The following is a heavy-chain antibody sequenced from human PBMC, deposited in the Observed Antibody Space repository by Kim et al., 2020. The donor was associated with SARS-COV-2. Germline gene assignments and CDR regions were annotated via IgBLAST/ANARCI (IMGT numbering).Heavy chain of an antibody. V-gene: IGHV4-59*13. CDR2: IYYSGST. CDR3: AGGDGRGYYSDY. D-gene: IGHD2-15*01. Sequence: SETLSLTCTVSGGSISSYYWSWIRQPPGKGLEWIGYIYYSGSTNYNPSLKSRVTISVDTSKNQFSLRLSSVTAADTAVYYCAGGDGRGYYSDYWGQGTLVTVSS. J-gene: IGHJ4*02. CDR1: GGSISSYY.